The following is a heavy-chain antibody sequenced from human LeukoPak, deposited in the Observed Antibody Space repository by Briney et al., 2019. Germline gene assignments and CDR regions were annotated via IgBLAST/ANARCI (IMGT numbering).Heavy chain of an antibody. CDR3: ARGISGSSPYYYYYYMDV. J-gene: IGHJ6*03. D-gene: IGHD1-26*01. CDR1: GDSISSYY. Sequence: PETLSLTCTVSGDSISSYYWSWIRQPPGKGLEWIGYIFYNGNTNYNPSLKSRVTMSVDTSKNQFSLRLSSVTAADTAVYFCARGISGSSPYYYYYYMDVWGKGTTVTVSS. V-gene: IGHV4-59*01. CDR2: IFYNGNT.